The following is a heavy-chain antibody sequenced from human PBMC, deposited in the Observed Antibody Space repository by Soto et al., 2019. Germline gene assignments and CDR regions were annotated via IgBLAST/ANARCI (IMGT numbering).Heavy chain of an antibody. Sequence: QVQLVESGGGVVQPGTSLRLSCVVSGFTLSNTGVHWVRQAPGKGLEWVAMIAHNGFSQFYVDSVKGRFTISRDNSKNTVYMQMHSLRPEDTSVYYCAKDWGSSGWFNWFDSWGQGTLVTVDS. D-gene: IGHD6-19*01. CDR1: GFTLSNTG. CDR2: IAHNGFSQ. CDR3: AKDWGSSGWFNWFDS. J-gene: IGHJ5*01. V-gene: IGHV3-30*18.